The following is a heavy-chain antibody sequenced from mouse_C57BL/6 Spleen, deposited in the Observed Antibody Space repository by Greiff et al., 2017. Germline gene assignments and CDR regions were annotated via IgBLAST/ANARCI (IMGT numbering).Heavy chain of an antibody. CDR3: ARDYYGSSDYYAMDY. D-gene: IGHD1-1*01. CDR1: GYTFTSYW. Sequence: QVQLQQPGAELVKPGASVKLSCKASGYTFTSYWMHWVKQRPGQGLEWIGMIHPNSGSTNYNEKFKSKATLTVDKSSSTAYMQLSSLTSEDSAVYYWARDYYGSSDYYAMDYWGQGTSVTVSS. V-gene: IGHV1-64*01. CDR2: IHPNSGST. J-gene: IGHJ4*01.